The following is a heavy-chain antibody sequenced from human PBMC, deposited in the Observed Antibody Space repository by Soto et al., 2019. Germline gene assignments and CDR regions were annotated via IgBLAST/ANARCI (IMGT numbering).Heavy chain of an antibody. V-gene: IGHV4-59*01. Sequence: TSETLSLTCTVSGGSIRSDYWSWIRQPPGKGLEWIGYIYYSGSTNYNPSLKSRVTISVDTSKNQFSLKLSSVTAADTAVYYCARSSTTVIPRFDPWGQGTLVTVSS. J-gene: IGHJ5*02. CDR2: IYYSGST. D-gene: IGHD4-17*01. CDR1: GGSIRSDY. CDR3: ARSSTTVIPRFDP.